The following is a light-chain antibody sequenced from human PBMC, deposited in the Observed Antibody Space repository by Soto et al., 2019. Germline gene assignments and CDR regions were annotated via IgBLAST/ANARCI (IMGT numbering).Light chain of an antibody. CDR1: QNVRRY. CDR2: DAS. J-gene: IGKJ2*01. Sequence: VVLTQSPATLSLSPGETATFSCRASQNVRRYLAWYQQKPGQAPRLLIYDASNRATGIPARFSGSGSGTDFTLIISSLEPEDFAVYYCQQRNNWYTFGQGTKLEIK. V-gene: IGKV3-11*01. CDR3: QQRNNWYT.